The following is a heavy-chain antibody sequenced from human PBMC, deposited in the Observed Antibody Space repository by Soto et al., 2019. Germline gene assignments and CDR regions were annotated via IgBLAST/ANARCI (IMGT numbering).Heavy chain of an antibody. CDR3: AREGGVVVTANRPPFGVDAFDI. V-gene: IGHV1-69*01. D-gene: IGHD2-21*02. Sequence: QVQLVQSGAEVKKPGSSVKVSCKASGGTFSSYAISWVRQAPGQGLEWMGGIIPIFGTANYAQKFQGRVTITADESTSTAYMGLSSLRSEDTAVYYCAREGGVVVTANRPPFGVDAFDIWGQGTMVTVSS. J-gene: IGHJ3*02. CDR2: IIPIFGTA. CDR1: GGTFSSYA.